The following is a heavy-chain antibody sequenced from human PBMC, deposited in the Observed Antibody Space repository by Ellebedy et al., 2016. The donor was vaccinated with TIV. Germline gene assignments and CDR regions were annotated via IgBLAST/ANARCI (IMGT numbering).Heavy chain of an antibody. CDR2: ISSSSSTI. D-gene: IGHD5-24*01. Sequence: GGSLRLXCAASGFTFSSYSMNWVRQAPGKGLEWVSYISSSSSTIYYADSVKGRFTISRDNAKNSLYLQMNSLRDEDTAVYYCARGRARMATIDPFDYWGQGTLVTVSS. J-gene: IGHJ4*02. V-gene: IGHV3-48*02. CDR3: ARGRARMATIDPFDY. CDR1: GFTFSSYS.